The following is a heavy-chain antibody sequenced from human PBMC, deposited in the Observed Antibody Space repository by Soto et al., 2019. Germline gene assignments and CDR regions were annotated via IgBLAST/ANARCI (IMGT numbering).Heavy chain of an antibody. CDR2: ISYDGSNK. D-gene: IGHD6-13*01. CDR3: ARDRYSSSWFDY. V-gene: IGHV3-30*04. Sequence: GGSLRLSCAASGFTFSSYAMHWVRQAPGKGLEWVAVISYDGSNKYYADSVKGRFTISRDNSKNTLYLQMNSLRAEDMAVYYCARDRYSSSWFDYWGQGTLVTVSS. J-gene: IGHJ4*02. CDR1: GFTFSSYA.